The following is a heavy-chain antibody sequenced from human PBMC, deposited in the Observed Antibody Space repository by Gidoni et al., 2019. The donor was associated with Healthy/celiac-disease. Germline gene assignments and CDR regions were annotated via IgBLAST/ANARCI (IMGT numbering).Heavy chain of an antibody. CDR3: AREERITMIDDAFDI. Sequence: VHLVASGGGLVQPGVSLRLSCAASGFPFSSYWMSWVRQSPGNGLEGVANIKQDGSEKYYVDSVKGRFTISRDNAKNSLYLQMNSLRAEDTAVYYCAREERITMIDDAFDIWGQGTMVTVSS. D-gene: IGHD3-22*01. CDR1: GFPFSSYW. J-gene: IGHJ3*02. CDR2: IKQDGSEK. V-gene: IGHV3-7*03.